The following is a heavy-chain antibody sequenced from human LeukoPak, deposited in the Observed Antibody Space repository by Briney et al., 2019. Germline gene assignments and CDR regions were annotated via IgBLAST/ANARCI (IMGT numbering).Heavy chain of an antibody. CDR1: GFTFSGNH. Sequence: QSGGSLRLSCVVSGFTFSGNHMNWVRQAPGKGLEWVSVIYSDGDTYYADSVKGRFTISRDSSRNTLSLQMNSLKPEDTAVYYCARDPRDGNGHFDYWGQGTLVTVSS. J-gene: IGHJ4*02. CDR3: ARDPRDGNGHFDY. CDR2: IYSDGDT. V-gene: IGHV3-66*02. D-gene: IGHD5-24*01.